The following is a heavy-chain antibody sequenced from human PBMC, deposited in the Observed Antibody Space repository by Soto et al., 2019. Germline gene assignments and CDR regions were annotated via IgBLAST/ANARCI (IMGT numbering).Heavy chain of an antibody. V-gene: IGHV1-18*01. CDR2: ISAYNGNT. Sequence: ASVKVSCKASGYTFTSYGISWVRQAPGQGLEWMGWISAYNGNTNYAQRLQGRVTMTTDTSTSTAYMELRSLRSDDTAVYYCARSCSSTSCYDHAFDIWGQGTMVTVSS. J-gene: IGHJ3*02. CDR3: ARSCSSTSCYDHAFDI. D-gene: IGHD2-2*01. CDR1: GYTFTSYG.